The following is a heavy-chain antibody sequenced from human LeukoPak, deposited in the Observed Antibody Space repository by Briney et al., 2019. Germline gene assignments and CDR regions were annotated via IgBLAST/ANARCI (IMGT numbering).Heavy chain of an antibody. J-gene: IGHJ4*02. Sequence: PGGSLRLSCAASGCTFSSYAMSWVRQAPGKGLGWVSAISGSGGSTYYADSVKGRFTISRDNSKNTLYLQMNSLRAEDTAVYYCATSSRASSGYSSLWGQGTLVTVSS. D-gene: IGHD3-22*01. CDR2: ISGSGGST. CDR3: ATSSRASSGYSSL. V-gene: IGHV3-23*01. CDR1: GCTFSSYA.